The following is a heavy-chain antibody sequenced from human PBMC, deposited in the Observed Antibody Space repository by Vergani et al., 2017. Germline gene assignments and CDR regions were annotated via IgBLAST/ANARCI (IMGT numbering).Heavy chain of an antibody. V-gene: IGHV3-30-3*01. D-gene: IGHD3-10*01. CDR1: GFTFSSYA. CDR2: ISYDGSNK. Sequence: QVQLVESGGGVVQPGRSLRLSCAASGFTFSSYAMHWVRQAPGKGLEWVAVISYDGSNKYYADSVKGRFTISRDNSKNTLYLQMNSLRAEDTAVYYCARDLGDVLLWFGDRRFDPWGQGTLVTVSS. J-gene: IGHJ5*02. CDR3: ARDLGDVLLWFGDRRFDP.